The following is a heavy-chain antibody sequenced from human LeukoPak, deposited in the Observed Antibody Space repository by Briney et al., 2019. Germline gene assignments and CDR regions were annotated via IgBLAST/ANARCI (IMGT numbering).Heavy chain of an antibody. J-gene: IGHJ4*02. CDR1: GGSISSSDYD. V-gene: IGHV4-39*01. D-gene: IGHD2-8*01. Sequence: SSETLSLTCTVSGGSISSSDYDWGWIRQPPGKALEWIGSIYYSGTTYYNPPLKSRVTISVDASKDQVSLKLNSVTAADTAVYSCARLFPSCTKTTCDFDYWGQGILVSVSS. CDR2: IYYSGTT. CDR3: ARLFPSCTKTTCDFDY.